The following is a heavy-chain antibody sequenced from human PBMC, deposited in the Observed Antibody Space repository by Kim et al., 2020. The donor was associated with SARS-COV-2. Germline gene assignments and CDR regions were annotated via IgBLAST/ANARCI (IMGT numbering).Heavy chain of an antibody. V-gene: IGHV4-61*02. J-gene: IGHJ4*02. CDR2: IYSSGNT. CDR1: GDSISNSSYY. Sequence: SETLSLTCGVSGDSISNSSYYWSWIRQPAGKGLEWIGRIYSSGNTNYNPSLKSRLAISLDTSKNHFSLKLKSVTAADTAVYYCARSPIFRLQYYFDNWGQGTLVTVSS. D-gene: IGHD3-9*01. CDR3: ARSPIFRLQYYFDN.